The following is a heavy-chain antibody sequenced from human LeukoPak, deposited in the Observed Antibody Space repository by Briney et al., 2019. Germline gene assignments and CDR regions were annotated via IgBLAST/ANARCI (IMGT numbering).Heavy chain of an antibody. CDR3: ASGPTYDYVRVLLY. CDR1: GFTFSSHS. CDR2: ISSSSTYI. Sequence: GGSLRLSCSASGFTFSSHSMNWVRQAPGKGLEWVSCISSSSTYIKYTDSVKGRFTISRDISKNMVNLQMDSLRPEDTAVYFCASGPTYDYVRVLLYWGQGTLVTVSS. J-gene: IGHJ4*02. V-gene: IGHV3-21*04. D-gene: IGHD3-16*01.